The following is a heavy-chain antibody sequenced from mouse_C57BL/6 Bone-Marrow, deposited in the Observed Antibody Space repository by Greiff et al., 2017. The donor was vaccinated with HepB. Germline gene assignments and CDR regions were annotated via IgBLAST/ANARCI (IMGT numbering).Heavy chain of an antibody. V-gene: IGHV14-4*01. CDR2: IDPENGDT. Sequence: VHVKQSGAELVRPGASVKLSCTASGFNIKDDYMHWVKQRPEQGLEWIGWIDPENGDTEYASKFQGKATITADTSSNTAYLQLSSLTSEDTAVYYCTSIYDGYYWYFDVWGTGTTVTVSS. CDR1: GFNIKDDY. J-gene: IGHJ1*03. CDR3: TSIYDGYYWYFDV. D-gene: IGHD2-3*01.